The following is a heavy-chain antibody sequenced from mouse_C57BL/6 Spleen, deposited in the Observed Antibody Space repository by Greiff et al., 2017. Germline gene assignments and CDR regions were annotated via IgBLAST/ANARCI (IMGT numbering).Heavy chain of an antibody. Sequence: QVQLKESGAELVRPGTSVKVSCKASGYAFTNYLIEWVKQRPGQGLEWIGVINPGSGGTNYNEKFKGKATLTADKSSSTAYMQLSSLTSEDSAVYFCARGYYGSSYYYAMDYWGQGTSVTVSS. CDR1: GYAFTNYL. CDR2: INPGSGGT. V-gene: IGHV1-54*01. D-gene: IGHD1-1*01. CDR3: ARGYYGSSYYYAMDY. J-gene: IGHJ4*01.